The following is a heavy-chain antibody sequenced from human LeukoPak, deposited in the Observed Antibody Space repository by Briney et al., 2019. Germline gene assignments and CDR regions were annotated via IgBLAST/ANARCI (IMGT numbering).Heavy chain of an antibody. CDR3: TRGGYGGPRVAFDH. CDR2: ISPSGAST. CDR1: GYTFTRYY. D-gene: IGHD1-1*01. Sequence: HRASVKVSCKASGYTFTRYYMHRVRQAPGQGLEWMGIISPSGASTSYAQKFQGRVTMTRDTSTGTVYMELSSLRSEDTAVYYCTRGGYGGPRVAFDHWGQGTLVTVSS. J-gene: IGHJ4*02. V-gene: IGHV1-46*01.